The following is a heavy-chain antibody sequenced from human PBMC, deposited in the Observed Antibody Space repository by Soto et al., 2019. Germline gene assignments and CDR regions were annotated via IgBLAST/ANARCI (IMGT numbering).Heavy chain of an antibody. Sequence: GGSLRLSCAASGFTFSSYGTHWVRQAPGKGLEWVAVIWYDGSNKYYADSVKGRFTISRDNSKNTLYLQMNSLRAEDTAVYYCARDLPPYSSSWYLVYWGQGTLVTVSS. D-gene: IGHD6-13*01. CDR1: GFTFSSYG. CDR2: IWYDGSNK. CDR3: ARDLPPYSSSWYLVY. V-gene: IGHV3-33*01. J-gene: IGHJ4*02.